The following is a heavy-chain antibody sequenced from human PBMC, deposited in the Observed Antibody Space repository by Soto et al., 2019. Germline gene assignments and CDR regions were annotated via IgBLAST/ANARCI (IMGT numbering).Heavy chain of an antibody. CDR1: GFTFSSYA. D-gene: IGHD2-2*02. CDR2: ISYDGSNK. J-gene: IGHJ4*02. V-gene: IGHV3-30*04. CDR3: AKEAGYCSSTSCYSLYYFDY. Sequence: VQLVESGGGVVQPGRSLRLSCAASGFTFSSYAMHWVRQGPGKGLEWVAVISYDGSNKYYADSVKGRFSISRDNSKNTLYLQMNSLRAEDTAVYYCAKEAGYCSSTSCYSLYYFDYWGQGTLVTVSS.